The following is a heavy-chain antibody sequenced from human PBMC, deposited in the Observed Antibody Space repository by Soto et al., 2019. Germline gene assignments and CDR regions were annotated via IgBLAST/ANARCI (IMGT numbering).Heavy chain of an antibody. CDR1: EFSFSPYA. Sequence: GSLRLSCAASEFSFSPYAMHWIRQAPGKGLEWVAVISFDGNIIHYADSVKGRFIISRDNSKNTLYLQMHSLSGEDTAVYYCARTFDTITYYFDYWGQGTLVTVSS. D-gene: IGHD3-9*01. V-gene: IGHV3-30-3*01. CDR3: ARTFDTITYYFDY. CDR2: ISFDGNII. J-gene: IGHJ4*02.